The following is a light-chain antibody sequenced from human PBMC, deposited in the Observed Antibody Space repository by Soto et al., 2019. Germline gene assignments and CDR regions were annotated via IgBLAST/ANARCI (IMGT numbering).Light chain of an antibody. CDR3: AAWDDSLDGPI. CDR2: NNH. Sequence: QSVLTQPPSASGTPGQRITISCSGSSSNIGSNSVNWYQQFPGTAPKLLIYNNHQRPSGVPDRFSGSKSGTSASLAISGLQSEDKSDYYCAAWDDSLDGPIFGTGTKLTVL. V-gene: IGLV1-44*01. J-gene: IGLJ1*01. CDR1: SSNIGSNS.